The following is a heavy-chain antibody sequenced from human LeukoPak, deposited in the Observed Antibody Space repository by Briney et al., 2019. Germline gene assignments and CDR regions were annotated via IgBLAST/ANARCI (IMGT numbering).Heavy chain of an antibody. V-gene: IGHV3-30*02. Sequence: GGSLRLSCAASGFTFSNYGMHWVRQAPGKGLEWVAHIRFDESDKYYADSVKGRFTISRDISRNTVYLQMNSLRPEDTALYYCATIGTGYYREDSWGQGTLVTVSS. CDR3: ATIGTGYYREDS. CDR1: GFTFSNYG. D-gene: IGHD3/OR15-3a*01. J-gene: IGHJ4*02. CDR2: IRFDESDK.